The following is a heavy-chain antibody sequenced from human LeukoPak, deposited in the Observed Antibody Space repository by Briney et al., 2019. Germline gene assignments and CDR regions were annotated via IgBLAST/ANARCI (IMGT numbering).Heavy chain of an antibody. Sequence: SETLSLTCTVSGGSISSYYWSWIRQPPGKGLEWIGYIYYSGSTIYNPSLKSRVTISVDTSKNQFSLKLSSVTAADTAVYYCARVVVVPAAIKGVWFDPWGQGTLVTVSS. CDR3: ARVVVVPAAIKGVWFDP. V-gene: IGHV4-59*01. J-gene: IGHJ5*02. CDR2: IYYSGST. D-gene: IGHD2-2*01. CDR1: GGSISSYY.